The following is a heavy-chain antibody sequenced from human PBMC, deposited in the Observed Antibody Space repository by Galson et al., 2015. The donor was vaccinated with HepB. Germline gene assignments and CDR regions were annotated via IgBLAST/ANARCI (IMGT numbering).Heavy chain of an antibody. CDR3: ASGVGEVVPAAKRRNYYYYYMDV. D-gene: IGHD2-2*01. CDR1: GGTLSSYA. J-gene: IGHJ6*03. Sequence: SVKVSCKASGGTLSSYAISWVRQAPGQGLEWMGGIIPSFGTANYAQKFQGRVTITADESTSTAYMELSSLRSEDTAVYYCASGVGEVVPAAKRRNYYYYYMDVWGKGTTVTVSS. CDR2: IIPSFGTA. V-gene: IGHV1-69*13.